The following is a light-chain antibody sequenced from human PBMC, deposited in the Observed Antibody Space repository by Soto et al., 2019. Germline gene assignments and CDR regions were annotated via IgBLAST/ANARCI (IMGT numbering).Light chain of an antibody. CDR3: QSYDSSMSGYV. J-gene: IGLJ1*01. CDR1: SSNIGAGYD. CDR2: ENN. V-gene: IGLV1-40*01. Sequence: QSVLTQPPSVSEAPGQRVTISCTGSSSNIGAGYDAPWYQQDPGTAPKLLIYENNNRPSGVPDRFSGSKSGTSASLAITGVQAEDEAEYYCQSYDSSMSGYVFGTGTKLTVL.